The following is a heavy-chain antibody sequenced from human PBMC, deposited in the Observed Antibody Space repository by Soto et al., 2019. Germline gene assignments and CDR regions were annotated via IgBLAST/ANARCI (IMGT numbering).Heavy chain of an antibody. Sequence: GGSLRLSCAASGFTFSSYAMHWVRQAPGKGLEWVAVISYDGSNKYYADSVKGRFTISRDNSKNTLYLQMNSLRAEDTAVYYCAREGGGSCKVCYYYGMDVWGQGTTVTVSS. D-gene: IGHD2-15*01. CDR3: AREGGGSCKVCYYYGMDV. CDR2: ISYDGSNK. V-gene: IGHV3-30-3*01. J-gene: IGHJ6*02. CDR1: GFTFSSYA.